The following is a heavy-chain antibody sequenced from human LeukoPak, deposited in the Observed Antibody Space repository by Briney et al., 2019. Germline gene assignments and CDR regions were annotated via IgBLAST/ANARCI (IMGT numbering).Heavy chain of an antibody. CDR1: GFTFGDYA. CDR2: IYRGDGT. V-gene: IGHV3-53*01. CDR3: ARDGDWFGAFDI. Sequence: GGSLRLSCTASGFTFGDYAMSWVRQAPGKGLEWVSIIYRGDGTYYADSVKGRFTISRDSSKNTLYLQMNSLRAEDTAVYYCARDGDWFGAFDIWGQGAMVTVSS. J-gene: IGHJ3*02. D-gene: IGHD3/OR15-3a*01.